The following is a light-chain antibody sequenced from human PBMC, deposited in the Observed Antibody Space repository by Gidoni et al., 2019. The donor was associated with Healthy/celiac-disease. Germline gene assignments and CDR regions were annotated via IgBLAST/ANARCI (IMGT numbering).Light chain of an antibody. V-gene: IGLV2-14*01. J-gene: IGLJ3*02. CDR3: SSYTNSSTLWV. CDR1: SGDVGGYNY. CDR2: EVS. Sequence: QSALTQPASVSGSPGQSLTISCTGTSGDVGGYNYVSWYQQHPGKAPKLMIYEVSNRPSGVSNRFSGSKSGNTASLTISGLQAEDEADYYCSSYTNSSTLWVFGGGTKLTVL.